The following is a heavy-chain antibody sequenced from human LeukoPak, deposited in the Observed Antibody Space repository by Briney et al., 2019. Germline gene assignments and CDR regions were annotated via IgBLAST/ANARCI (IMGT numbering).Heavy chain of an antibody. V-gene: IGHV3-21*01. D-gene: IGHD3-10*01. CDR1: GFTFSSYS. CDR3: ARTYYYGSGRPPMFDP. CDR2: ISSSSSYI. Sequence: GSLGLSCAASGFTFSSYSMNWVRQAPGKGLEWVSSISSSSSYIYYADSVKGRFTISRDNAKNSLYLQMNSLRAEDTAVYYCARTYYYGSGRPPMFDPWGQGTLVTVSS. J-gene: IGHJ5*02.